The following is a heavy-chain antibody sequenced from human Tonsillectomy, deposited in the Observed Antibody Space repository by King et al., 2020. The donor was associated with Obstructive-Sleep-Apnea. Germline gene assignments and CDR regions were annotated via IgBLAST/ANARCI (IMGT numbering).Heavy chain of an antibody. J-gene: IGHJ3*02. CDR1: GYTSTSYD. CDR3: ARSTTGTNDDAFDM. V-gene: IGHV1-8*01. CDR2: MNPNSGNT. Sequence: QLVQSGAEVKKPGASVKVSCKASGYTSTSYDINWVRQATGQGLEWMGWMNPNSGNTGFAQKFQGRVTMTRNTSISTAYMELSSLRSEDTAVYYCARSTTGTNDDAFDMWGQGTMVTVSS. D-gene: IGHD1-1*01.